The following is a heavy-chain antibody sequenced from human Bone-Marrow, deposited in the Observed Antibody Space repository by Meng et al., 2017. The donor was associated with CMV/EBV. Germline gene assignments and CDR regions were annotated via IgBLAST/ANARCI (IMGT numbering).Heavy chain of an antibody. Sequence: FGFTFSSHWMHGVRQAPGKVLVWVSNINVDGSTTNYADSVKGRFTISRDNAKNTLFLQMNSLRAEDTAVYYCTGAGIAAVGTRGPDHWGQGTLVTVSS. V-gene: IGHV3-74*01. CDR3: TGAGIAAVGTRGPDH. J-gene: IGHJ4*02. D-gene: IGHD6-13*01. CDR2: INVDGSTT. CDR1: GFTFSSHW.